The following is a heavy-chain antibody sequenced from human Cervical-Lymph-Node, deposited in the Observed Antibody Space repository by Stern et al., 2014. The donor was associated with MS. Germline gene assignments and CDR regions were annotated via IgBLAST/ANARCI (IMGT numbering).Heavy chain of an antibody. V-gene: IGHV4-59*01. CDR1: GGSIRSYY. CDR2: IHSSGST. Sequence: EQLQESGPGLVKPSETLSLTCPVSGGSIRSYYWRWIRQPPGKGLEWIGYIHSSGSTNYKSSRKSRVTISVDTSKNQFSRNLNSVTAADTAVYFCARGAETATPWDFWGQGTLVTVSS. CDR3: ARGAETATPWDF. J-gene: IGHJ1*01. D-gene: IGHD5-24*01.